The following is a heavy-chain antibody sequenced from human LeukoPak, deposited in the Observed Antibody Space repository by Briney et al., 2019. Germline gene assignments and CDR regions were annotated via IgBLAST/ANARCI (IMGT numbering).Heavy chain of an antibody. CDR2: IYYSGST. V-gene: IGHV4-39*01. J-gene: IGHJ4*02. CDR1: GGSISSSSYY. D-gene: IGHD5-24*01. CDR3: ARRRGDETDCYNFHFDY. Sequence: PSETLSLTCTVSGGSISSSSYYWGWIRQPPGKGLEWIGSIYYSGSTYYNPSLESRVTISVDTSKNQFSLKLSSVTAADTAVYYCARRRGDETDCYNFHFDYWGQGTLVTVSS.